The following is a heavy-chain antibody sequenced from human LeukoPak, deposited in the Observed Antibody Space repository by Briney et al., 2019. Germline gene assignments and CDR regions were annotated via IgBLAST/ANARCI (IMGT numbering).Heavy chain of an antibody. CDR3: ARGRDGYPYNF. CDR1: GFTFSSYA. Sequence: AGGSLRLSCAASGFTFSSYAMSWVRQAPGKGLEWVSAISGSGGSTYYADSVKGRFTISRDSSKNSVYLQMNSLRPEDTAIYYCARGRDGYPYNFWGQGTLVTVSS. D-gene: IGHD5-24*01. CDR2: ISGSGGST. V-gene: IGHV3-23*01. J-gene: IGHJ4*02.